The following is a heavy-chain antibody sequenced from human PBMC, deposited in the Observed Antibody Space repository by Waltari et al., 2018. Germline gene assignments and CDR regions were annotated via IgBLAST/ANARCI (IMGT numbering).Heavy chain of an antibody. V-gene: IGHV4-38-2*02. CDR2: IYHSGST. CDR3: ARVRDTVTTNYFDY. CDR1: GYSISSGYY. D-gene: IGHD4-17*01. J-gene: IGHJ4*02. Sequence: QVQLQESGPGLVKPSETLSLTCTVSGYSISSGYYWGWIRQPPGKGLEWIGSIYHSGSTYYNPSLKSRVTISVDTSKNQFSLKLSSVTAADTAVYYCARVRDTVTTNYFDYWGQGTLVTVSS.